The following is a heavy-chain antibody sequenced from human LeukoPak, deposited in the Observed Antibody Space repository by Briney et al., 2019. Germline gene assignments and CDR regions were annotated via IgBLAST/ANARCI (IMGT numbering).Heavy chain of an antibody. CDR3: ARLGSSSWLDY. J-gene: IGHJ4*02. CDR2: IYYSGST. CDR1: GGSISNSSYY. Sequence: PSETLSLTCTVSGGSISNSSYYWGWIRQPPGKGLEWIGSIYYSGSTYYNPSLKSRVTISVDTSENRFSLKLSSVTAADTAVYHCARLGSSSWLDYWGQGTLVTVSS. D-gene: IGHD6-13*01. V-gene: IGHV4-39*01.